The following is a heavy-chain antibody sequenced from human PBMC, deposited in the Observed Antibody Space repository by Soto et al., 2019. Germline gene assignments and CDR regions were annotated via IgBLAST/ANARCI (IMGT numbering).Heavy chain of an antibody. CDR3: ARHNYGSGSTYFDY. CDR1: GGYIRSYY. Sequence: PSETLSLTCTVAGGYIRSYYWSWIRQQPGKGLEWIGYIYYSGSTNYNPSLKSRVTISVDTSKNQFSLKLNSMTAADTAVYYCARHNYGSGSTYFDYWGQGTLVTVSS. J-gene: IGHJ4*02. V-gene: IGHV4-59*08. D-gene: IGHD3-10*01. CDR2: IYYSGST.